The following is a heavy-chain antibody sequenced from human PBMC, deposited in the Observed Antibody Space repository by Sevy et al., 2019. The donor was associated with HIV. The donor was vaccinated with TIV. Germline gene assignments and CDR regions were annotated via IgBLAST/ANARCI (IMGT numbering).Heavy chain of an antibody. CDR2: ISHDGSEK. Sequence: GGSLRLSCAASRFSFSVYAMHWVRQDPGRGLEWVAVISHDGSEKFYADSVKGRFTISRDNAKNSLYLQMNSLRAEDTAVYYCVREGVGGYSYSLDCWGQGTLVTVSS. CDR3: VREGVGGYSYSLDC. J-gene: IGHJ4*02. D-gene: IGHD5-18*01. V-gene: IGHV3-30*04. CDR1: RFSFSVYA.